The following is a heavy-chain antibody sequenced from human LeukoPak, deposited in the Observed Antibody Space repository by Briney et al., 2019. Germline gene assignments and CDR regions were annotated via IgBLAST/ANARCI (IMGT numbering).Heavy chain of an antibody. J-gene: IGHJ4*02. CDR1: GYTFTSYG. CDR3: GREGDSGYDWGYYFDY. V-gene: IGHV1-18*01. CDR2: ISAYNGNT. D-gene: IGHD5-12*01. Sequence: ASVKVSCKASGYTFTSYGISWVRQAPGQGLEWMGWISAYNGNTNYAQKLQGRVTMTTDTSTSTAYMELRSLRSDDTAVYYCGREGDSGYDWGYYFDYWGQGTLVTVSS.